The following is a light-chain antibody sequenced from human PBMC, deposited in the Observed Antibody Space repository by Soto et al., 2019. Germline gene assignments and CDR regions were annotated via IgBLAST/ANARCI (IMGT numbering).Light chain of an antibody. Sequence: QSVLTQPASVYGSPGQSITIYCTGTSSDIGAYNFVSWYQQHPGKAPKLMLYDVNIRPSGVSNRFSGSKSGNTASLTISGLQAEDEADYYCTSWTTSTTMIFGGGTKVTVL. J-gene: IGLJ2*01. CDR2: DVN. CDR1: SSDIGAYNF. V-gene: IGLV2-14*03. CDR3: TSWTTSTTMI.